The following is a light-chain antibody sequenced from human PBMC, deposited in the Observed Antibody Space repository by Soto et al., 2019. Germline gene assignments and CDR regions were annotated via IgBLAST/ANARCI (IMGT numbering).Light chain of an antibody. J-gene: IGKJ2*01. CDR1: QSVSSN. CDR3: QQYNNWPPNT. Sequence: EIVMTQAPATLSLSPGERVTLSCRASQSVSSNLAWYQQKPGQAPRLLIYGTSTSATGIPGRFSGSGSGTDFTLTISSLQSEDFAVYYCQQYNNWPPNTFGQGTKLEIK. V-gene: IGKV3-15*01. CDR2: GTS.